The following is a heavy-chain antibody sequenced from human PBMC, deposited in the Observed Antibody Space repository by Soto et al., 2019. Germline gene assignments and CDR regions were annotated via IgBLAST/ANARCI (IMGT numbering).Heavy chain of an antibody. V-gene: IGHV3-23*01. CDR2: ISGSGSNT. Sequence: GGSLRLSCAASGFTSSSYAMSWVRQAPGKGLEWVSAISGSGSNTYYAYSVKGRFTISRDNSKNTLFLQMNSLRAEDTAVYYCAKALRYFDWLVRPWNAMDVWVQGTTVTVSS. J-gene: IGHJ6*02. D-gene: IGHD3-9*01. CDR1: GFTSSSYA. CDR3: AKALRYFDWLVRPWNAMDV.